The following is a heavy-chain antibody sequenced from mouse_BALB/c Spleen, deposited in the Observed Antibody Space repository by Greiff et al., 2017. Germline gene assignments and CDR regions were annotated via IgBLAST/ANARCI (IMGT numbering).Heavy chain of an antibody. Sequence: QLQQSGPELVKPGASVKMSCKASGYTFTSYVMHWVKQKPGQGLEWIGYINPYNDGTKYNEKFKGKATLTSDKSSSTAYMELSSLTSEDSAVYYCARGAYDGYYGYFDVWGAGTTVTVSS. CDR3: ARGAYDGYYGYFDV. J-gene: IGHJ1*01. CDR2: INPYNDGT. D-gene: IGHD2-3*01. V-gene: IGHV1-14*01. CDR1: GYTFTSYV.